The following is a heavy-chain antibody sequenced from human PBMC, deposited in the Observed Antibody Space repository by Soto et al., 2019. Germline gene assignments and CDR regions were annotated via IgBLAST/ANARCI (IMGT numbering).Heavy chain of an antibody. CDR1: GGSISSYY. CDR2: IYYSGST. D-gene: IGHD1-1*01. Sequence: QVQLQESGPGLVKTSETLSLTCTVSGGSISSYYWSWIRQPPGKGLEWIGYIYYSGSTNYNPSLKSRVTISVDTSKNQFSLKLSPVTAADTAVYYCARGNGGGWFDPWGQGTLVTVSS. V-gene: IGHV4-59*01. CDR3: ARGNGGGWFDP. J-gene: IGHJ5*02.